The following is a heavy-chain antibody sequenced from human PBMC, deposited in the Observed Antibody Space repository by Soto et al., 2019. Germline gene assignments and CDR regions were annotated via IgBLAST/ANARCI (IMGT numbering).Heavy chain of an antibody. D-gene: IGHD2-15*01. J-gene: IGHJ4*02. CDR1: GFTFSRQA. CDR3: ATGFLGLCTGGNCPLDS. Sequence: QVQLVESGGGVVQPERYLRLSCAASGFTFSRQAMHWVRQAPGRGLEWVAVIWYHGVDKYYADSVKGRFTISRDNSKNTVYLQMNSLRGEDTAVYYCATGFLGLCTGGNCPLDSGGQGSLVTVSS. V-gene: IGHV3-33*01. CDR2: IWYHGVDK.